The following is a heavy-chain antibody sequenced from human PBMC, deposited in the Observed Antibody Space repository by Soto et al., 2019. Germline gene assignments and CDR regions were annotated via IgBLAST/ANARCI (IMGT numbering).Heavy chain of an antibody. CDR1: GGSISSSNW. J-gene: IGHJ6*02. D-gene: IGHD2-8*01. Sequence: PPENLCLTCAVSGGSISSSNWWSWVGQPPGKGLEWIGEIYHSGSTNYNPSLKSRVTISVDKSKNQFSLKLSSVTAADTAVYYCARFYCTNGVGPRGGYYGMDVWGQGPTV. V-gene: IGHV4-4*03. CDR2: IYHSGST. CDR3: ARFYCTNGVGPRGGYYGMDV.